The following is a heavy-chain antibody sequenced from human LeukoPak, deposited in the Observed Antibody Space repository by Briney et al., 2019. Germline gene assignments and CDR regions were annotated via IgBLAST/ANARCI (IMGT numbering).Heavy chain of an antibody. CDR3: AKGVDDYDSSGFDY. CDR2: IWYDGSNK. J-gene: IGHJ4*02. CDR1: GFTFSSYG. Sequence: PGGSLRLSCAASGFTFSSYGMHWVRQAPGKGLEWVAVIWYDGSNKYYADSVKGRFTISRDSSKNTLYLQMNSLRAEDTAVYYCAKGVDDYDSSGFDYWGQGTLVTVSS. D-gene: IGHD3-22*01. V-gene: IGHV3-33*06.